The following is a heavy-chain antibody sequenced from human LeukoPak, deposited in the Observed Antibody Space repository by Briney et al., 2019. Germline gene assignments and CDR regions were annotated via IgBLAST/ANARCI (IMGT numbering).Heavy chain of an antibody. CDR2: IYSGGSA. CDR1: GFTVSSNY. D-gene: IGHD5-18*01. V-gene: IGHV3-66*01. Sequence: GGSLRLSCAASGFTVSSNYMSWVRQAPGKGLEWVSIIYSGGSAYYADSLKDRFTISRDNSENTVYLQMNSLRAEDTAVYYCAKDGYSYGTLNYFDYWGQGTLVTVSS. J-gene: IGHJ4*02. CDR3: AKDGYSYGTLNYFDY.